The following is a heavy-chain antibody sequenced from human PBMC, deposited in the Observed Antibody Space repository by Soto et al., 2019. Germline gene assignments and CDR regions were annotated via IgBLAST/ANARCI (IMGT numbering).Heavy chain of an antibody. CDR1: GFTFDDYT. J-gene: IGHJ6*02. D-gene: IGHD3-16*01. V-gene: IGHV3-43*01. CDR2: ISWDGGSS. CDR3: ATLGEGGSSKGIHYYGMDV. Sequence: EVQLVESGGVVVQPGGSLRLSCAASGFTFDDYTMHWVRQAPGKGLEWVSLISWDGGSSYYADSVKGRFTISRDNSKNSLYLQMNSLRTEDTALYYCATLGEGGSSKGIHYYGMDVWGQGTTVTVSS.